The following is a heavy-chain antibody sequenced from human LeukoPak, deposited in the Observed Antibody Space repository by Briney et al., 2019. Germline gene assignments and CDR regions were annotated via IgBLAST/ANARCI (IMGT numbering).Heavy chain of an antibody. CDR2: INGSGGST. CDR1: GFTFSTYA. D-gene: IGHD3-9*01. Sequence: PGGSLRLSCAASGFTFSTYAMSWVRQAPGKGLEWVSTINGSGGSTYYEDSVKGRFTISRDNSKNTLYLQMNSLRAEDTALYYCAKLHHFDWLLVSNWFDPWGQGTLVTVSS. CDR3: AKLHHFDWLLVSNWFDP. J-gene: IGHJ5*02. V-gene: IGHV3-23*01.